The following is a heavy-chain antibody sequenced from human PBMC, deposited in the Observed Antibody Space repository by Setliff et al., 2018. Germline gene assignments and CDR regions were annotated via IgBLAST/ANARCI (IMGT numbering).Heavy chain of an antibody. J-gene: IGHJ6*03. V-gene: IGHV7-4-1*02. CDR1: GYTFTTYA. Sequence: ASVKVSCKASGYTFTTYAIHWVRQAPGQRLEWMGWINTNTGNPSYAQDFTGRLVFSLDTSVSTAYLQISSLKAEDSAVYYCARASRFGTTVWKGDFYMDVWGKGTTVTVSS. D-gene: IGHD4-4*01. CDR2: INTNTGNP. CDR3: ARASRFGTTVWKGDFYMDV.